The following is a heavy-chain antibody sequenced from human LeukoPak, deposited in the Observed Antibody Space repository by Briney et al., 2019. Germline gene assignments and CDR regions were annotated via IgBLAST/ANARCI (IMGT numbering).Heavy chain of an antibody. CDR3: ARDRDYGSGIFDY. Sequence: ASVKVSCKASGYTFTGYHMHWVRQAPGQGLEWVGWIDPNTGGTNYAQKFQGRVTMTRDTSISTAYMELNRLRSDDTAVYYCARDRDYGSGIFDYWGQGTLVTVSS. D-gene: IGHD3-10*01. V-gene: IGHV1-2*02. J-gene: IGHJ4*02. CDR2: IDPNTGGT. CDR1: GYTFTGYH.